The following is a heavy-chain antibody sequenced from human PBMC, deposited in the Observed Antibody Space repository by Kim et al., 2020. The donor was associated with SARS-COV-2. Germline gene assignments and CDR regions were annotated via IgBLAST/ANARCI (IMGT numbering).Heavy chain of an antibody. D-gene: IGHD3-10*01. J-gene: IGHJ6*02. CDR2: GST. V-gene: IGHV3-23*01. Sequence: GSTYYADSVKGRFTISRDKSKDTLYLQMNSLRAEDTAVYYCAKGGNYGSAWGQGTTVTVSS. CDR3: AKGGNYGSA.